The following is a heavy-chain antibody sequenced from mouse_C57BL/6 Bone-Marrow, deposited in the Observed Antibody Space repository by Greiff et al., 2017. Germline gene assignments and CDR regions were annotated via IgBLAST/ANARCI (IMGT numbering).Heavy chain of an antibody. J-gene: IGHJ3*01. Sequence: QVQLQQSGAELARPGASVKLSCKASGYTFTSYGISWVKQSTGQGLEWIGVIYPRSGNTYYNEKFKGKATLTADKSSSTAYMELRSLTSEDSAVYVCARSGCAWFAYWGQGTLVTVSA. CDR3: ARSGCAWFAY. V-gene: IGHV1-81*01. CDR2: IYPRSGNT. CDR1: GYTFTSYG.